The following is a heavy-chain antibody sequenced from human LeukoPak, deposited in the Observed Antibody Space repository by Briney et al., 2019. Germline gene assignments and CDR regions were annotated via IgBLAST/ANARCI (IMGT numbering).Heavy chain of an antibody. CDR2: FDPEDGET. J-gene: IGHJ3*02. Sequence: ASVKVSCKVSGYTLTELSMHWVRQAPGKGLEWMGGFDPEDGETIYAQKFQGRVTMTEDTSTDTAYMELSSLRSEDTAVYYCATPREWDTYYDAFDIWGQGTMVTVSS. CDR1: GYTLTELS. CDR3: ATPREWDTYYDAFDI. D-gene: IGHD1-26*01. V-gene: IGHV1-24*01.